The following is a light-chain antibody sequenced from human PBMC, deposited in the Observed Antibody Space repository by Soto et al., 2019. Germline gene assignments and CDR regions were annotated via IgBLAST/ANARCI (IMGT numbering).Light chain of an antibody. CDR2: GAS. CDR3: QQYNNWPPWT. CDR1: QGIGSN. Sequence: EIVMTQSPATLSVSPGERATLSCRVSQGIGSNLVWYQQKPGQAPRLLIYGASTRATGIPARFSGSGSGTEFTLPISSLQSEDFAVYYCQQYNNWPPWTFGQGTKVEIK. J-gene: IGKJ1*01. V-gene: IGKV3-15*01.